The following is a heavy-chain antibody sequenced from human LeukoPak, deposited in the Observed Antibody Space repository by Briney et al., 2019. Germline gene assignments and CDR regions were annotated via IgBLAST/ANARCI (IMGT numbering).Heavy chain of an antibody. D-gene: IGHD1-26*01. CDR1: GGSISSSSYY. J-gene: IGHJ3*02. CDR3: ARQGAGGRAFDI. V-gene: IGHV4-39*01. Sequence: SETLSLTCTVSGGSISSSSYYWGWIRQPPGKGLEWIGSIYYSGNTYYTPSLQSRVTISVDTSKYQFSLKLSSVSAAHTAVYNCARQGAGGRAFDIWGQGTMVTVSS. CDR2: IYYSGNT.